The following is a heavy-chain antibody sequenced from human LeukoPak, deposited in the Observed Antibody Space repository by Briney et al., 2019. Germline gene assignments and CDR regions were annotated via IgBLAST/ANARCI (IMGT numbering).Heavy chain of an antibody. D-gene: IGHD3-10*01. Sequence: VASVKVSCKVSGYTLTELSMHWVRQAPGKGLEWMGGFDPEDGETIYAQKFQGRVTMTEDTSTDTAYMELSSLRSEDTAVYYCATVSSRMVRGVLSFDYWGQGTLVTVSS. V-gene: IGHV1-24*01. CDR3: ATVSSRMVRGVLSFDY. CDR2: FDPEDGET. CDR1: GYTLTELS. J-gene: IGHJ4*02.